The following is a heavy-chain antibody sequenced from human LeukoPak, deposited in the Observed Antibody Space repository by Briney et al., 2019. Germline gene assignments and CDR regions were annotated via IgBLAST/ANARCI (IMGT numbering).Heavy chain of an antibody. CDR3: ARHHFYYGDFRTYWFDP. CDR2: VYYTGST. CDR1: GGSISSSRYY. D-gene: IGHD4-17*01. Sequence: SETLSLTCTVSGGSISSSRYYWGWIRQPPGKGLDWIGSVYYTGSTYYNPSLKSRVTISVDTSKNQFSLRLSSVTATDTAVYYCARHHFYYGDFRTYWFDPWGPGTLVTVSS. V-gene: IGHV4-39*01. J-gene: IGHJ5*02.